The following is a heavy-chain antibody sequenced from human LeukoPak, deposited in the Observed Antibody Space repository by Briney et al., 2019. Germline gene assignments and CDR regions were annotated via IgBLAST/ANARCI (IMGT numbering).Heavy chain of an antibody. CDR3: ARDYGGSYYNGGY. V-gene: IGHV3-53*01. CDR2: IYSGGST. D-gene: IGHD1-26*01. Sequence: GGSLRLSCAASGFTVSSNYMSWVRQAPGKGREWVSVIYSGGSTYYADSVKGRFTISRDNSKNTLYLQMNSLRAEDTAVYYCARDYGGSYYNGGYWGQGTLVTVSS. CDR1: GFTVSSNY. J-gene: IGHJ4*02.